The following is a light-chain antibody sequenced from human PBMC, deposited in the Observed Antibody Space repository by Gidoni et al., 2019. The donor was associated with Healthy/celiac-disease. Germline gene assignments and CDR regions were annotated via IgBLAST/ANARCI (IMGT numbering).Light chain of an antibody. CDR2: KAS. Sequence: DIQMTQSPSTLSASVGDRVTITCRASQSISSWLAWYQQKPGKATKLLIYKASSLESGVPSRISGSGSGTEFTLTISSLQPDDFATYYCQQYNSYSGTFGQGTKVEIK. CDR1: QSISSW. CDR3: QQYNSYSGT. V-gene: IGKV1-5*03. J-gene: IGKJ1*01.